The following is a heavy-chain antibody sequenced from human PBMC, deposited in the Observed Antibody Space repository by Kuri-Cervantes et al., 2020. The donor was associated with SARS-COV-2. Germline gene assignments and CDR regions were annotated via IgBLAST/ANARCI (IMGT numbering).Heavy chain of an antibody. CDR1: GFTFSGHW. Sequence: GEFLKISCAASGFTFSGHWIHRVRRAPGKGLVWVSRINPDGSYTNNADSVKSRFTLSRDNAKNMLFLQMNSLRAEDTAVYYCVRDGDHWNFDYWGQGTLVTVSS. CDR3: VRDGDHWNFDY. D-gene: IGHD1-1*01. V-gene: IGHV3-74*01. J-gene: IGHJ4*02. CDR2: INPDGSYT.